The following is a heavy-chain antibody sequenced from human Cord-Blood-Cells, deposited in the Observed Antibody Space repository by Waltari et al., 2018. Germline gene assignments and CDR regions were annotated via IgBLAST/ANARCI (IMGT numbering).Heavy chain of an antibody. Sequence: QVQLVQSGAEVKKPGASVKVSCTAAGYTFTGYYIPWARQAPGQGLEWMGWINPNSGGTNYAQKFQGRVTMTRDTSISTAYMELSRLRSDDTAVYYCARARSIAVAGTGWFDPWGQGTLVTVSS. D-gene: IGHD6-19*01. CDR2: INPNSGGT. CDR3: ARARSIAVAGTGWFDP. J-gene: IGHJ5*02. V-gene: IGHV1-2*02. CDR1: GYTFTGYY.